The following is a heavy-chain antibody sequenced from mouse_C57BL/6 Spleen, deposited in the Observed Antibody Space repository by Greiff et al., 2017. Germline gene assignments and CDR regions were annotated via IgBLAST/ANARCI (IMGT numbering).Heavy chain of an antibody. Sequence: QVQLQQSGPELVKPGASVKISCKASGYAFSSSWMNWVKQRPGTGLEWIGRIYPGDGDTNYNGKFNGKTTLTADKSSSTAYMQHSSLTSEDSAVYFCARDDYDGFAYWGQGTLVTVSA. D-gene: IGHD2-4*01. CDR1: GYAFSSSW. CDR2: IYPGDGDT. J-gene: IGHJ3*01. CDR3: ARDDYDGFAY. V-gene: IGHV1-82*01.